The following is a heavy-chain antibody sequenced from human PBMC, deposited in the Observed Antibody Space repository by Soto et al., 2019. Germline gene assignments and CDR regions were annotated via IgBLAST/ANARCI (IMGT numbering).Heavy chain of an antibody. D-gene: IGHD3-10*01. CDR1: GYSFTSYW. CDR2: IYPGDPDT. V-gene: IGHV5-51*01. J-gene: IGHJ3*01. CDR3: ARHPLMKLGGSDFDH. Sequence: GVSLKISWKGSGYSFTSYWICWVRQMPGKSLEWMGIIYPGDPDTRYSPSSQGQVTISADKAISTAYLQWSSQQASYTAMYYCARHPLMKLGGSDFDHWGQETMINV.